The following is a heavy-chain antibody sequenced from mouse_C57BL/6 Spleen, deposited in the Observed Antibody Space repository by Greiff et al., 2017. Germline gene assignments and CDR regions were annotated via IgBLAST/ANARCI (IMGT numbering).Heavy chain of an antibody. CDR1: GYAFSSSW. CDR3: ARSEALSY. D-gene: IGHD3-1*01. CDR2: IYPGDGDT. V-gene: IGHV1-82*01. J-gene: IGHJ3*01. Sequence: QVQLKESVPELVKPGASVKISCKASGYAFSSSWMNWVKQRPGKGLEWIGRIYPGDGDTNYNGKFKGKATLTADKSSSTAYMQLSSLTSEDSAVYFCARSEALSYWGQGTLVTVSA.